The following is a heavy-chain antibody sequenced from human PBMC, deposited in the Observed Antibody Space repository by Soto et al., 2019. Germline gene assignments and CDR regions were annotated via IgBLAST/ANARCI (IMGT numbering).Heavy chain of an antibody. CDR2: IYSSGST. V-gene: IGHV4-4*07. CDR1: GGAISGYY. CDR3: ARGQRFSDWFDP. Sequence: PSETLSLTCTVTGGAISGYYWTWIRQSAGGGLEWIGRIYSSGSTNYNPSLKSRATISLXXXMXXXXLRLXSXXAAXTAVYYCARGQRFSDWFDPWGQGTLVTVSS. J-gene: IGHJ5*02. D-gene: IGHD3-3*01.